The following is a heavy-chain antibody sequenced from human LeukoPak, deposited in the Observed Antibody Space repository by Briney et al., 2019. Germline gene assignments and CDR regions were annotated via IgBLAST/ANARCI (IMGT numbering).Heavy chain of an antibody. CDR3: AREVYGDYGMDV. CDR2: ISSSSSYI. D-gene: IGHD4-17*01. J-gene: IGHJ6*02. Sequence: GGSLRLSCAASGFTFSSYSMNWVRQAPGKGLEWVSSISSSSSYIYYADSVKGRFTISRDNAKNSLYLQMNSLRAEDTAVYYCAREVYGDYGMDVWGQGTTATVSS. V-gene: IGHV3-21*01. CDR1: GFTFSSYS.